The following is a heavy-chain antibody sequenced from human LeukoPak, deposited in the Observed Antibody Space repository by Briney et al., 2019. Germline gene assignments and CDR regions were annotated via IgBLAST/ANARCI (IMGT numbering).Heavy chain of an antibody. CDR1: GFTFSSYG. D-gene: IGHD4-17*01. J-gene: IGHJ4*02. CDR2: ISYDGSNK. V-gene: IGHV3-30*18. CDR3: AKVHYGDYGIDY. Sequence: GRSLRLSCAASGFTFSSYGMHWVRQAPGKGLEWVAVISYDGSNKYYADSVKGRFTISGDNSKNTLYLQMNSLRAEDTAVYYCAKVHYGDYGIDYWGQGTLVTVSS.